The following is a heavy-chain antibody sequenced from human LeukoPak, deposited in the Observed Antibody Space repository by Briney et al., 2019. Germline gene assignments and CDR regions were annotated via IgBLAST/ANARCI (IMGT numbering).Heavy chain of an antibody. CDR1: GFTFSSYW. V-gene: IGHV3-74*01. CDR3: ARSSQADDY. CDR2: INPGGSSI. J-gene: IGHJ4*02. Sequence: QPGRSLRLSCAASGFTFSSYWMHWVRQVPGKGLVWVARINPGGSSITYADSVKGRFTISRDNAKNTLYLQMDSLRAEDTGVYYCARSSQADDYWGQGTLVTVSS. D-gene: IGHD6-13*01.